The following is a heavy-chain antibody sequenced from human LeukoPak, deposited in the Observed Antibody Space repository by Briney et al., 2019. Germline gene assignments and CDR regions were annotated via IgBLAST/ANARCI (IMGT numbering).Heavy chain of an antibody. V-gene: IGHV1-8*01. CDR3: ARGLRDSSGREYFQD. CDR2: MNPNSGNT. Sequence: EASVPVPRQASVYTFNNYYIILLQPAPAHGRGGTGWMNPNSGNTGYAQKFQGRVTMTRNTSISTAYMELSSLRSEDTAVYYCARGLRDSSGREYFQDWGQGTLVTVSS. J-gene: IGHJ1*01. CDR1: VYTFNNYY. D-gene: IGHD3-22*01.